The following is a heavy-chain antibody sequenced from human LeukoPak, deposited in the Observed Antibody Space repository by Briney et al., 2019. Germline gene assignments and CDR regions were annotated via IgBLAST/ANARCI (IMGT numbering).Heavy chain of an antibody. CDR1: GYTFTGYY. J-gene: IGHJ4*02. V-gene: IGHV1-2*02. CDR2: MNPNSGGT. CDR3: ARGDYYDSSGYPDY. D-gene: IGHD3-22*01. Sequence: ASVKVSCKASGYTFTGYYMNWVRQAPGQGLEWMGWMNPNSGGTKYAQKFQGRVTMTRDTSISTAYIELSRLRSDDTAVYYCARGDYYDSSGYPDYWGQGTLVTVSS.